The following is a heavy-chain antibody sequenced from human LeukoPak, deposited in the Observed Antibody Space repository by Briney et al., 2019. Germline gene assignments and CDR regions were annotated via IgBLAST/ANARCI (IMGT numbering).Heavy chain of an antibody. Sequence: GGSLTLSCAISGFTSTTAWMTWVRQAPGKGLEWVADIRQDGSDKYYVDSVKGRFIISRDNARKSVSLHMNNLRVEDTAVYYCVVYKYILSWSAFDFWGRGTMVTVSS. J-gene: IGHJ3*01. V-gene: IGHV3-7*01. CDR1: GFTSTTAW. CDR3: VVYKYILSWSAFDF. D-gene: IGHD6-13*01. CDR2: IRQDGSDK.